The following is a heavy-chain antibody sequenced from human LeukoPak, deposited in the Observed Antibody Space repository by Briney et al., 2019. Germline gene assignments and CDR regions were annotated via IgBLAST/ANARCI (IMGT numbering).Heavy chain of an antibody. V-gene: IGHV1-8*03. CDR3: ARELLWFGESNFDY. D-gene: IGHD3-10*01. CDR2: MNPNSGNT. Sequence: PGASVKVSCKASGYTFTSYDINWVRQATGQGLEWMGWMNPNSGNTGYAQKFQGRVTITRNTSISPAYMELSSLRSEDTAVYYCARELLWFGESNFDYWGQGTLVTVSS. CDR1: GYTFTSYD. J-gene: IGHJ4*02.